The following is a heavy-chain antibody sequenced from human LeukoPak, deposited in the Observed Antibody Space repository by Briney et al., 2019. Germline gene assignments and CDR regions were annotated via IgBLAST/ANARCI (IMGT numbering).Heavy chain of an antibody. V-gene: IGHV3-21*01. J-gene: IGHJ4*02. CDR2: ISSSSSYI. Sequence: GGSLRLSCAASGFTFSSYSMNWVRQAPGKGLEWVSSISSSSSYIYYADSVKGRFTISRDNAKNSLYRQMNSLRAEYTAVYYCAREAHDPTYYFDYWGQGTLVTVSS. CDR1: GFTFSSYS. CDR3: AREAHDPTYYFDY. D-gene: IGHD3-16*01.